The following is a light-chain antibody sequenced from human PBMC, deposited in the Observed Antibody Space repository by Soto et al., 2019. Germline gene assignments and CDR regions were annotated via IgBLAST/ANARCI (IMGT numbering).Light chain of an antibody. Sequence: EIFFTQSPATLSLSPGERATLSCRARQSVKTFLVWYQQRPGQPTSLIIHDASHRADGIPARFSGSGFGTDFTLTISSLEPEDAAVYYCQQRSNWPPITFGQGTRLEIK. J-gene: IGKJ5*01. CDR1: QSVKTF. CDR2: DAS. V-gene: IGKV3-11*01. CDR3: QQRSNWPPIT.